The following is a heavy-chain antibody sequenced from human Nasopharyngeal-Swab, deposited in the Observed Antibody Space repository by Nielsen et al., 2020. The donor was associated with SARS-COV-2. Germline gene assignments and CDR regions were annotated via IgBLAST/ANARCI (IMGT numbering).Heavy chain of an antibody. V-gene: IGHV3-7*05. CDR3: ASAIAAAGSS. J-gene: IGHJ5*02. D-gene: IGHD6-13*01. Sequence: VRQMPGKELGWGANINPDGSVKFYVDSVKGRFTISRDNVYNSVYLQMSSLTAEDTAVYYCASAIAAAGSSWGQGTLVTVSS. CDR2: INPDGSVK.